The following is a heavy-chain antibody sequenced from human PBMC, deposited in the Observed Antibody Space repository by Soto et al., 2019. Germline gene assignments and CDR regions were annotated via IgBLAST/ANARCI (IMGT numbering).Heavy chain of an antibody. CDR3: AREVEGSYSPADF. Sequence: ASVKVSCKTSGYTFTDHGIDWVRLAPGQGLEWVGWVSSYNGNTNYAYNLKDRVIMTTDASTSTAYMELRGLRSDDTAVYYCAREVEGSYSPADFWGQGTPVTVSS. V-gene: IGHV1-18*01. CDR1: GYTFTDHG. J-gene: IGHJ4*02. CDR2: VSSYNGNT. D-gene: IGHD3-10*01.